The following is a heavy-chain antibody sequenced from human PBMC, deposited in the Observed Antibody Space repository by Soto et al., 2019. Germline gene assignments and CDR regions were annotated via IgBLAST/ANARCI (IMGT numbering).Heavy chain of an antibody. CDR1: GYSFTNYG. CDR3: ARHRFNYYDNTVYYYFDY. D-gene: IGHD3-22*01. Sequence: QVQLVQSGAEVKKPGASVKVSCKASGYSFTNYGIIWVRQAPGQGPEWMGWISGHNGDTNHPQSLQGRVTMTTDTSRNTAYMELRSLRSDDTAVYYCARHRFNYYDNTVYYYFDYWGQGTLVTVSS. V-gene: IGHV1-18*04. CDR2: ISGHNGDT. J-gene: IGHJ4*02.